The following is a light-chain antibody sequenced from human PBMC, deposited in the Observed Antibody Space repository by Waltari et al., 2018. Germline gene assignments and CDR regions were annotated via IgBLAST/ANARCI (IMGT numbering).Light chain of an antibody. CDR3: QQYNDWRGEIT. Sequence: EIVLTQSPATLSVSPGDRATLSCRASQIVNLNLAWYQQRPGQAPSLLIYGVSTRATGIPARFSGGESGTEFTLTISRLQSEDVAFYYCQQYNDWRGEITFGPGTQVDIK. CDR2: GVS. V-gene: IGKV3D-15*01. CDR1: QIVNLN. J-gene: IGKJ3*01.